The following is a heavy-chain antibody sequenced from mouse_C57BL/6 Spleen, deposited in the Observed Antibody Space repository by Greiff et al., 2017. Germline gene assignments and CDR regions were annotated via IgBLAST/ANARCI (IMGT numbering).Heavy chain of an antibody. J-gene: IGHJ2*01. V-gene: IGHV1-15*01. CDR2: IDPETGGT. Sequence: QVQLKESGAELVRPGASVTLSCKASGYTFTDYEMHWVKQTPVHGLEWIGAIDPETGGTAYNQKFKGKAILTADKSSSTAYMELRSLTSEDSAVYYCTATGYYFDYWGQGTTLTVSS. CDR3: TATGYYFDY. CDR1: GYTFTDYE.